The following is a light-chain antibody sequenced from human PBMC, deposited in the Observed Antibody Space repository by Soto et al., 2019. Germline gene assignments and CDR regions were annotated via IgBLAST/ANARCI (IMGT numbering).Light chain of an antibody. CDR1: SDNKNY. V-gene: IGKV4-1*01. J-gene: IGKJ4*01. Sequence: DIVMTQSPDSLAVSLGERATINCKSSSDNKNYLAWYQQKPGQPPKLLIYWASTRESGVPDRFSGNGSGTDFTLTISSLQAEDVAVYYCQQYYSTPLTFGGGTKVDIK. CDR2: WAS. CDR3: QQYYSTPLT.